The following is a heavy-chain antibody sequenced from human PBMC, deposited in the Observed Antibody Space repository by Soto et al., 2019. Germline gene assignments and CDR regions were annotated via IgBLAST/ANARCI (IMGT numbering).Heavy chain of an antibody. Sequence: GSLRLSCAASGFTFSSYAMSWVRQAPGKGLEWVSAISGSGGSTYYADSVKGRFTISRDNSKNTLYLQMNSLRAEDTAVYYCAKDRGPLWFGGLWGQGTLVTVSS. V-gene: IGHV3-23*01. D-gene: IGHD3-10*01. J-gene: IGHJ4*02. CDR3: AKDRGPLWFGGL. CDR2: ISGSGGST. CDR1: GFTFSSYA.